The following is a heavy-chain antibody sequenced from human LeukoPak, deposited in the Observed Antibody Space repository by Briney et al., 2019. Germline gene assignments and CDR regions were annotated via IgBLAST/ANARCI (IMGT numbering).Heavy chain of an antibody. J-gene: IGHJ3*02. D-gene: IGHD5-24*01. CDR2: IYYSGST. V-gene: IGHV4-59*01. CDR3: ARPDGLDAFDI. CDR1: GGSISSYY. Sequence: SSETLSLTCTVSGGSISSYYWSWIRQPPGKGLEWIGYIYYSGSTNYNPFLKSRVTISVDTSKNQFSLKLSSVTAADTAVYYCARPDGLDAFDIWGQGTMVTVSS.